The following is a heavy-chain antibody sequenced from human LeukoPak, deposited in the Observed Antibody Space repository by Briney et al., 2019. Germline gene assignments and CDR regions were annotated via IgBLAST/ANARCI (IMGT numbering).Heavy chain of an antibody. J-gene: IGHJ4*02. Sequence: GGSLRLSCAASGFTFSSYAMSWVRQAPGKGLERVSAISGSGGSTYYADSVKGRFTISRDNSKNTLYLQMNSLRAEDTAVYYCARRYCSGGSCYHQFDYWGQGTLVTVSS. V-gene: IGHV3-23*01. CDR2: ISGSGGST. CDR1: GFTFSSYA. CDR3: ARRYCSGGSCYHQFDY. D-gene: IGHD2-15*01.